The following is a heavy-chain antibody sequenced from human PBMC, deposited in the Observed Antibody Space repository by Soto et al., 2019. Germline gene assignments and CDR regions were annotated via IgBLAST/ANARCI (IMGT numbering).Heavy chain of an antibody. D-gene: IGHD6-19*01. Sequence: PGESLKISCKGSGYSFTSYWISWVRQMPGKGLEWMGRIDPSDSYTNYSPSFQGHVTISADKSISTAYLQWSSLKASDTAMYYCAKAFEGGWYRYGMDVCGQGTTVTVSS. V-gene: IGHV5-10-1*01. J-gene: IGHJ6*02. CDR3: AKAFEGGWYRYGMDV. CDR1: GYSFTSYW. CDR2: IDPSDSYT.